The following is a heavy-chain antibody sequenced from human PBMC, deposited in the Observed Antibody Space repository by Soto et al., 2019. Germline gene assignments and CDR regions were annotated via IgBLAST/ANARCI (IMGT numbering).Heavy chain of an antibody. CDR1: GYTLTELS. D-gene: IGHD4-4*01. CDR2: FDPEDGET. V-gene: IGHV1-24*01. CDR3: ATEDSNYVSYGMDV. J-gene: IGHJ6*02. Sequence: QVQLVQSGAEVKKPGASVKVSCKVSGYTLTELSMHWVRQAPGKGLEWMGGFDPEDGETIYAQKFQGRVTXXEXTXXDTAYMELSSLRSEDTAVYYCATEDSNYVSYGMDVWGQGTTVTVSS.